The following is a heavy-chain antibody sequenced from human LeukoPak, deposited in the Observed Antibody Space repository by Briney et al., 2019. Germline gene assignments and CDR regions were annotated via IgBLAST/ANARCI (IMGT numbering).Heavy chain of an antibody. D-gene: IGHD3-3*01. CDR1: GFTFSSYS. J-gene: IGHJ6*03. Sequence: GRSLRLSCAASGFTFSSYSMNWVRQAPGKGLEWVSSISSSSSYIYYADSVKGRFTISRDNAKNSLYLQMNSLRAEDTAVYYCARDLNTIFGVVIKYYYYYYMDVWGKGATVTVSS. CDR3: ARDLNTIFGVVIKYYYYYYMDV. V-gene: IGHV3-21*01. CDR2: ISSSSSYI.